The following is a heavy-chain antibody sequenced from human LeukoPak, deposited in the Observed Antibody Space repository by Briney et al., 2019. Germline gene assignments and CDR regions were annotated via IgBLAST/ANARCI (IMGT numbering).Heavy chain of an antibody. D-gene: IGHD6-13*01. J-gene: IGHJ4*02. V-gene: IGHV1-46*01. CDR3: ARLPAAASDY. Sequence: ASVKVSCKASGYTFTRYAMHWVRQAPGQRLEWTGIINPSGGSTSYAQKFQGRVTMTRDTSTSTVYMELSSLRSEDTAVYYCARLPAAASDYWGQGTLVTVSS. CDR2: INPSGGST. CDR1: GYTFTRYA.